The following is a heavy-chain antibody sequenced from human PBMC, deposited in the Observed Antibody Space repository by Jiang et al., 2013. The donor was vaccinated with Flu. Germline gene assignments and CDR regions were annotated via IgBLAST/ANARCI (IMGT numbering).Heavy chain of an antibody. D-gene: IGHD6-19*01. CDR1: GYSFASYW. Sequence: GAEVKKPGESLKISCRGSGYSFASYWTVWVRQMPGKGLEWMGMVYPGDSDPKYSPSFQGQVTMSADKSINTAYLQWSSLKASDTAMYYCARAVWLSSGWYSGDYWGQGTLVTVSS. CDR2: VYPGDSDP. V-gene: IGHV5-51*01. J-gene: IGHJ4*02. CDR3: ARAVWLSSGWYSGDY.